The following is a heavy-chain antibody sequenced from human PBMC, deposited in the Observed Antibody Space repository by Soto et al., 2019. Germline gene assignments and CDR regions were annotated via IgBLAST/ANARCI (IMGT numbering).Heavy chain of an antibody. Sequence: SETLSLTCTVSCGSISSGGYSWSWIRQPPGKGLEWIGYIYHSGSTYYNPSLKSRVTISVDRSKNQFSLKLSSVTAADTAVYYCARAHYGDYGYGMDVWGQGTTVTVSS. CDR1: CGSISSGGYS. J-gene: IGHJ6*02. V-gene: IGHV4-30-2*01. D-gene: IGHD4-17*01. CDR2: IYHSGST. CDR3: ARAHYGDYGYGMDV.